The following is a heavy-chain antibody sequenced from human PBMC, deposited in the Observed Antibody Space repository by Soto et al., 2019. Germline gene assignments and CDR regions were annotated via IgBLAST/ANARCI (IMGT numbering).Heavy chain of an antibody. D-gene: IGHD6-6*01. J-gene: IGHJ6*02. CDR2: IYPGDSDT. CDR1: GYSFTSYW. CDR3: ARQDGFIAARPETYYYGMDV. Sequence: PGESLKISCKGSGYSFTSYWIGLVRQMPGKGLEWMGIIYPGDSDTRYSPSFQGQVTISADKSISTAYLQWSSLKASDTAMYYCARQDGFIAARPETYYYGMDVWGQGTTVTVSS. V-gene: IGHV5-51*01.